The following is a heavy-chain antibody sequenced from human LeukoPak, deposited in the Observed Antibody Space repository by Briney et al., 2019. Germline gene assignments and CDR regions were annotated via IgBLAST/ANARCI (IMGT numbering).Heavy chain of an antibody. V-gene: IGHV3-64*01. Sequence: GESLRLSCAASGFTFISYAMDWVRQAPGKGLEYVSGISSNGGSTYYASSVKGRFTISRDNSKTTLDLQMGSLRAGDMAVYYCARGRGYIYGYDYWGQGTLVTVSS. CDR2: ISSNGGST. J-gene: IGHJ4*02. D-gene: IGHD5-18*01. CDR3: ARGRGYIYGYDY. CDR1: GFTFISYA.